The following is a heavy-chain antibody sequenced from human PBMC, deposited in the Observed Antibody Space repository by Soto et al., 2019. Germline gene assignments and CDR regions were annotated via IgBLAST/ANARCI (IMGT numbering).Heavy chain of an antibody. CDR3: ARTRLDCRSGSCYEY. J-gene: IGHJ4*02. CDR2: ISPYNGNT. Sequence: SVKAFSKACGYTFTSKALCSLRQAPGQGLEWMAWISPYNGNTNYAEKLQGRVTVTTDTFTDTAYMELRSLRSDDTAVYYCARTRLDCRSGSCYEYWGQGTLVTVSS. D-gene: IGHD2-2*01. V-gene: IGHV1-18*01. CDR1: GYTFTSKA.